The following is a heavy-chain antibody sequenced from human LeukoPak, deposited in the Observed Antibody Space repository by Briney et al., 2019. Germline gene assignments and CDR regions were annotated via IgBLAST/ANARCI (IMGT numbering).Heavy chain of an antibody. Sequence: GGSLRLSCTTSGFTFGDYVVSWIRQAPGKGLEWVGRIKTKSDGETVDYAAPVKGRFTISRDDSKNTLFLQMNSLKTEDTAVYYCATPALGRRLYYYDYWGQGTLVTVSP. D-gene: IGHD3-16*01. J-gene: IGHJ4*02. CDR2: IKTKSDGETV. CDR3: ATPALGRRLYYYDY. CDR1: GFTFGDYV. V-gene: IGHV3-15*01.